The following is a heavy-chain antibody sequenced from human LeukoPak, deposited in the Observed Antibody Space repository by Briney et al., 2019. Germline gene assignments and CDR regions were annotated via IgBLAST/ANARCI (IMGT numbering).Heavy chain of an antibody. D-gene: IGHD3-3*01. CDR1: GGTFSSYA. CDR3: ATDDFWSGYGANYYGMDV. V-gene: IGHV1-69*13. CDR2: IIPIFGTA. Sequence: GASVKVSCTASGGTFSSYAISWVRQAPEQGLECMGGIIPIFGTANYAQKFQGRVTITADESTSTAYMELSSLRSEDTAVYYCATDDFWSGYGANYYGMDVWGQGTTVTVSS. J-gene: IGHJ6*02.